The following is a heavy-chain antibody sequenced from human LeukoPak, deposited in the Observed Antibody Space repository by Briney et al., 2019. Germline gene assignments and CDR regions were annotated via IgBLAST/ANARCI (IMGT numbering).Heavy chain of an antibody. CDR3: VREKGDNNGWTTGRRFDY. D-gene: IGHD6-19*01. CDR2: TYYRSKWYN. J-gene: IGHJ4*02. CDR1: GDSVSSNSAA. Sequence: SQTLSLTCAISGDSVSSNSAAWNWIRQSPSRGLEWLGRTYYRSKWYNDYAVSVKSRITINPDTSKNQFSLQLNAVTPEDTAVYYCVREKGDNNGWTTGRRFDYWGQGTLVTVSS. V-gene: IGHV6-1*01.